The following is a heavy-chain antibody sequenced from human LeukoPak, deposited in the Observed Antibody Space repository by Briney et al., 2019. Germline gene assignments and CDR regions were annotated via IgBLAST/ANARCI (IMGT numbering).Heavy chain of an antibody. D-gene: IGHD3-10*01. J-gene: IGHJ4*02. CDR2: INPNSGGT. CDR3: AREGLGAGSGSYWVDY. V-gene: IGHV1-2*02. CDR1: GYTFTGYY. Sequence: ASVKVSCKASGYTFTGYYMHWVRQAPGQGLEWMGWINPNSGGTNYAQKFQGRVTMTRDTSISTAYMELSRLRSDDTAVYYCAREGLGAGSGSYWVDYWGQGTLVTVSS.